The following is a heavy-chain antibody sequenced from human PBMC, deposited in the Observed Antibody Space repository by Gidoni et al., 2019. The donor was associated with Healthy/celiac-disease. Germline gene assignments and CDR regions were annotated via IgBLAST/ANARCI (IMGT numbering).Heavy chain of an antibody. CDR2: IYHSGST. J-gene: IGHJ2*01. CDR3: ARVRIAVAGTLNWYFDL. V-gene: IGHV4-4*02. D-gene: IGHD6-19*01. CDR1: GGSISSSNC. Sequence: QVQLQESGPGLVKPSGTLSLTCAVSGGSISSSNCWSWVRQPPGKGLEWIGEIYHSGSTNYNPSLKRRVTISVDKSKNQFSLKLSSVTAADTAVYYCARVRIAVAGTLNWYFDLWGRGTLVTVSS.